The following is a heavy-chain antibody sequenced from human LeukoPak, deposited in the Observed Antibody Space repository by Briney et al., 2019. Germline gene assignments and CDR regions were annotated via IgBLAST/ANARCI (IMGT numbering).Heavy chain of an antibody. Sequence: PGGSLRLSCAASGFTFSSYGMSWVRQAPGKGLEWVSAISGSGGSTYYADSVKGRFTISRDNSKNTLYLQMNSLRAEDTAVYYCAKVTSYYDSSGFTFDYWGQGTLVTVSS. D-gene: IGHD3-22*01. CDR3: AKVTSYYDSSGFTFDY. CDR1: GFTFSSYG. V-gene: IGHV3-23*01. J-gene: IGHJ4*02. CDR2: ISGSGGST.